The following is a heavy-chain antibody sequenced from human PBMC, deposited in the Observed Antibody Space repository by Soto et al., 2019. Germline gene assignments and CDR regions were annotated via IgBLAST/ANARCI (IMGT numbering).Heavy chain of an antibody. Sequence: SETLSLTCTVSGGSVSSGSYYWSWIRQPPGKGLEWIGYIYYSGSTNYSPSFQGHVTISADKSISTAYLQWSSLKASDTAMYYCARHGWREYDMDVWGQGTTVTVSS. CDR2: IYYSGST. CDR1: GGSVSSGSYY. V-gene: IGHV4-61*01. CDR3: ARHGWREYDMDV. J-gene: IGHJ6*02. D-gene: IGHD6-19*01.